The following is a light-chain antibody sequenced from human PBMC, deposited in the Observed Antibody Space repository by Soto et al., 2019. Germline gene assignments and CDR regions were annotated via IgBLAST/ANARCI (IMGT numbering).Light chain of an antibody. CDR1: QSFCTSF. V-gene: IGKV3-20*01. CDR3: QQCGSSST. J-gene: IGKJ5*01. Sequence: EIVFTPSAVTLSLSPGEQATLSCRTSQSFCTSFLSWFQQIPGQAPSLLIYGASMRPPGIPGIVSGSGSGTDFTLTISRLETDDFAVYSCQQCGSSSTFGQGTRLEIK. CDR2: GAS.